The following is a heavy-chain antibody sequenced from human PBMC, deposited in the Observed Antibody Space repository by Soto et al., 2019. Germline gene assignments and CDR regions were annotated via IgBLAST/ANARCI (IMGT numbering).Heavy chain of an antibody. V-gene: IGHV1-3*04. J-gene: IGHJ6*02. CDR3: ARGAYPPQSNYHFGMDV. D-gene: IGHD3-16*01. CDR2: VNTGNGNT. Sequence: QVQLVQSGAEVKKPGASVKISCEASGYTFSTYAMHWVRQAPGQRLEWMGWVNTGNGNTKYSQKFQGRVTITVDTSASTDNMELSRLTSEDTAGFYCARGAYPPQSNYHFGMDVWGQGTTVTVSS. CDR1: GYTFSTYA.